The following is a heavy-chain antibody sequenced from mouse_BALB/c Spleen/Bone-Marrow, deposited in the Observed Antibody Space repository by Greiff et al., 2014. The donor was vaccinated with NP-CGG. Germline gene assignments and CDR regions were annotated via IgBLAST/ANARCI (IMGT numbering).Heavy chain of an antibody. CDR1: GFTFTDYF. V-gene: IGHV1-77*01. D-gene: IGHD1-1*02. J-gene: IGHJ4*01. CDR3: VWEFAITFYAMDY. CDR2: IYPGSGST. Sequence: QVQLQQSGPELVKPGASVKMSCKASGFTFTDYFISWVKQRPGQGLEWIGEIYPGSGSTYYNEKFKGKATLTADKSSNTAYMQPSSLISKDTAVYFCVWEFAITFYAMDYWGQGTSVTVSS.